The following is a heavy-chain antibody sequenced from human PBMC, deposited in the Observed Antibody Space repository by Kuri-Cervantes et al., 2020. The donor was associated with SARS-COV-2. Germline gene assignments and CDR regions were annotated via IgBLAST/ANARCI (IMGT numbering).Heavy chain of an antibody. CDR3: ARDPYYYGDYPDY. D-gene: IGHD3-16*01. J-gene: IGHJ4*02. CDR1: GFTFSRHG. V-gene: IGHV3-30*03. Sequence: GESLKISCAASGFTFSRHGMHWVRQAPGKGLEWVAVISYDGSKKYYAESVKGRFTISRDNSKNTMYLQMNSLRAEDTAVYYCARDPYYYGDYPDYWGQGTLVTVSS. CDR2: ISYDGSKK.